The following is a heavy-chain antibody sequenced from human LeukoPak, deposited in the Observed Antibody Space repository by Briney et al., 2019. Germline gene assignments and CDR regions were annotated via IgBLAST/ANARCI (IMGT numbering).Heavy chain of an antibody. D-gene: IGHD1-26*01. V-gene: IGHV1-46*01. Sequence: VASVKVSCKASGYTFTSYYMHWVRQAPGQGLGWMGLINPSGSSTSYAQKFQGRLSLTRDMSTSTDYMELSSLRSEDTAVYYCARDNSVGDTAWWFDPWGQGTLVTVSS. J-gene: IGHJ5*02. CDR2: INPSGSST. CDR3: ARDNSVGDTAWWFDP. CDR1: GYTFTSYY.